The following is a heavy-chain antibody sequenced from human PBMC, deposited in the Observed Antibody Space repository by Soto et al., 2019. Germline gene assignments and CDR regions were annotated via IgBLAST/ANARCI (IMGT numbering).Heavy chain of an antibody. Sequence: QVQLVQSGAEVKKPGSSVKVSCKASGGTFSSYTISWVRQAPGQGLEWMGRIIPILGIANYAQKFQGRVTITADKSTSTAYMELSSLRSEDTAVYYCARDFKSIAAPDAFDIWGQGTMVTVSS. CDR3: ARDFKSIAAPDAFDI. CDR1: GGTFSSYT. V-gene: IGHV1-69*08. J-gene: IGHJ3*02. CDR2: IIPILGIA. D-gene: IGHD6-6*01.